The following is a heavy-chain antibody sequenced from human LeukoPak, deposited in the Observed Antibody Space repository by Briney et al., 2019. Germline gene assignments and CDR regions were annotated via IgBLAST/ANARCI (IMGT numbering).Heavy chain of an antibody. V-gene: IGHV4-59*01. CDR1: GGSISSYY. D-gene: IGHD2/OR15-2a*01. J-gene: IGHJ3*02. CDR3: ARSKGAYYIAFDI. Sequence: PSETLSLTCTVSGGSISSYYWSWIRQPPGKGLEWIGYIYYSGSTNYNPSLKSRVTISVDTSKNQFSLKLSSVTAADTAVYYCARSKGAYYIAFDIWGQGTMVTASS. CDR2: IYYSGST.